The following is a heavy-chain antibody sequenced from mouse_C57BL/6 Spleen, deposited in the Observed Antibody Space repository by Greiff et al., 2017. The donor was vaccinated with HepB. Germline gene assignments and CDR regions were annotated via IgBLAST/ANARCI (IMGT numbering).Heavy chain of an antibody. CDR1: GYTFTSYW. D-gene: IGHD2-4*01. CDR2: IYPGSGST. J-gene: IGHJ1*03. CDR3: ARSGDYDRDWYFDV. V-gene: IGHV1-55*01. Sequence: VQLQQPGAELVKPGASVKMSCKASGYTFTSYWITWVKQRPGQGLEWIGDIYPGSGSTNYNEKFKSKATLTVDTSSSTAYMQLSSLTSEDSAVYYCARSGDYDRDWYFDVWGTGTTVTVSS.